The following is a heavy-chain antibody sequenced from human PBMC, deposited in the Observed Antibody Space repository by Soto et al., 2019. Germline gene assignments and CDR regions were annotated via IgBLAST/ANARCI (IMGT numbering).Heavy chain of an antibody. Sequence: SETLSLTCTVSGGSISSGGYYWTWIRQHPGKGLEWIGYIYYSGRTYYKPSLKSRVTISVDTSKNQFSLKLYSVTAADTAVYYCARGGPPDYWGQGTLVTVSS. CDR1: GGSISSGGYY. J-gene: IGHJ4*02. V-gene: IGHV4-31*03. CDR2: IYYSGRT. CDR3: ARGGPPDY.